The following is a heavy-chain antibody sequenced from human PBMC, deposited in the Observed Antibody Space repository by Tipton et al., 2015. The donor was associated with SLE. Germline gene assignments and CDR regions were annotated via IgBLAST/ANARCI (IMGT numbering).Heavy chain of an antibody. Sequence: GSLRLSCAASRFTFSNSDMNWVRQAPGKGLEWVSYISDTGSTRFYADSVKGRSTISRDNAKNSLYLQMNSLRAEDTAVYYCARVVAYVIDYWGQGTLVTVSS. J-gene: IGHJ4*02. D-gene: IGHD3-10*02. V-gene: IGHV3-48*03. CDR3: ARVVAYVIDY. CDR2: ISDTGSTR. CDR1: RFTFSNSD.